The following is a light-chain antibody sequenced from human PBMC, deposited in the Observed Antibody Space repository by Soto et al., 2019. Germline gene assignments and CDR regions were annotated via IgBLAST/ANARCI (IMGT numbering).Light chain of an antibody. J-gene: IGKJ4*01. CDR3: QQYNTFT. Sequence: DITMTQSPYTLSASVGDRVTITCRASQTISSWLAWYQQKPGKAPKVLIYDASTLESGVPSRFSGSGSGTEFTLTISSLQPDDFATYYCQQYNTFTFGGGTKVDIK. V-gene: IGKV1-5*01. CDR1: QTISSW. CDR2: DAS.